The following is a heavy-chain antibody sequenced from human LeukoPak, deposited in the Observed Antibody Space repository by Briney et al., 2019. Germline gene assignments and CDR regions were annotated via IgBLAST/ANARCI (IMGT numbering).Heavy chain of an antibody. CDR2: INAGNGNT. J-gene: IGHJ4*02. CDR3: ARDVRGVPAAGY. CDR1: GYTFTSYA. Sequence: ASVKVSCKASGYTFTSYAMRWVRQAPGQRLEWMGWINAGNGNTKYSQKFQGRVTITRDTSASTAYMELSSLRSEDTAVYYCARDVRGVPAAGYWGQGTLVTVSS. V-gene: IGHV1-3*01. D-gene: IGHD2-2*01.